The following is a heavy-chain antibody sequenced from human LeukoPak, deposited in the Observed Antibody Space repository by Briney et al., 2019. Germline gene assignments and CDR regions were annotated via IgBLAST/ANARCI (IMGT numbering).Heavy chain of an antibody. CDR2: IIPIFGTA. V-gene: IGHV1-69*01. J-gene: IGHJ5*02. Sequence: SVKVSCKACGCTFSSYAISWVRQAPGQGLEWMGGIIPIFGTANYAQKFQGRVTITADESTSTAYMEQSSLRSEDTAVYYCARAEPDYYDSSGSINWFDPWGQGTLVTVSS. CDR1: GCTFSSYA. D-gene: IGHD3-22*01. CDR3: ARAEPDYYDSSGSINWFDP.